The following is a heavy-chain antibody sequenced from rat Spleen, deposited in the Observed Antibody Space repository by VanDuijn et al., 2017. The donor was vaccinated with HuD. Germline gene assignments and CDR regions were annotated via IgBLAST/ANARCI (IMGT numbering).Heavy chain of an antibody. CDR1: GFTFSDYY. J-gene: IGHJ3*01. CDR2: SSYDGSST. D-gene: IGHD3-8*01. V-gene: IGHV5-29*01. Sequence: EVQLVESDGGLVQPGRSLKISCAASGFTFSDYYMAWVRQAPTQGLEWVATSSYDGSSTYYRDSVKGRFTISRDHAKYSLYRKMDSLMAEDTSTYYCGRGILAYWVQGTLVTVSS. CDR3: GRGILAY.